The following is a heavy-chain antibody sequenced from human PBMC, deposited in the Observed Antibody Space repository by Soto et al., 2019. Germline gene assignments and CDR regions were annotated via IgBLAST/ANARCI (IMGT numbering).Heavy chain of an antibody. Sequence: EVQLLESGGDLVQPGGSLRLSCAASGFTFSKFVMRWVRQTPGKGLEWVSTITETGGDTYYTDSVKGRFTISRDNSKNTLYLQMSSLTSDDTAHYYCARSYHLWSPYFSFGNQCDNGGQGTLVAVSS. CDR3: ARSYHLWSPYFSFGNQCDN. CDR1: GFTFSKFV. V-gene: IGHV3-23*01. J-gene: IGHJ4*02. CDR2: ITETGGDT. D-gene: IGHD3-3*02.